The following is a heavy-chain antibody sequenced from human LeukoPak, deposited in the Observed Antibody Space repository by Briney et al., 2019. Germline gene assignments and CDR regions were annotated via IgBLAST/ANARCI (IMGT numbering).Heavy chain of an antibody. Sequence: GRSLRLSCAAAGFTFSSYAMHWVRQAPGKGLEWVAVISYDGSNKYYADSVKGQFTISRDNSKNTLYLQMDSLRAEDTAVYYCARDKRELRYFDWLGIYDYWGQGTLVTVSS. CDR1: GFTFSSYA. J-gene: IGHJ4*02. D-gene: IGHD3-9*01. CDR2: ISYDGSNK. CDR3: ARDKRELRYFDWLGIYDY. V-gene: IGHV3-30*04.